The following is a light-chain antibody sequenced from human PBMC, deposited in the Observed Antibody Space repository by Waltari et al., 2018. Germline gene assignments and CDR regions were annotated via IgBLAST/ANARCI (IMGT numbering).Light chain of an antibody. CDR2: QDR. J-gene: IGLJ3*02. CDR1: ASPKQS. V-gene: IGLV3-25*03. CDR3: QSADSSGTWV. Sequence: SYELTQPPSVSVSPGQTARITCSGDASPKQSAYWYQQKPGQAHVLVIYQDRARPSAILERFSGSSAGTNFTLTVRGGHAEDEADYYGQSADSSGTWVFGGGTKLTVL.